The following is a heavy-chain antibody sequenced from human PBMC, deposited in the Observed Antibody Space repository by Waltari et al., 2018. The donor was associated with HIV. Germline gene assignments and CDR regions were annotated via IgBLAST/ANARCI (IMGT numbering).Heavy chain of an antibody. CDR2: IRSLSYGGTS. CDR1: GSTFEHYS. Sequence: EVRLEESGGGVVPPGRSLRLTCVPSGSTFEHYSLRCFRQSPRKGAEWVGFIRSLSYGGTSDYAASTKGRVIISRDDSQSVVYLDVTSLKSEDTGVYYCVRDSLPKCAAGSCYRKWGQGT. V-gene: IGHV3-49*03. CDR3: VRDSLPKCAAGSCYRK. J-gene: IGHJ1*01. D-gene: IGHD2-2*01.